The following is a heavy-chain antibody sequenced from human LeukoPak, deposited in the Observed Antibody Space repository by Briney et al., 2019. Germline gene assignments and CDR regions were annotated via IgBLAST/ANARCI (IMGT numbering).Heavy chain of an antibody. J-gene: IGHJ4*02. CDR1: GFTFSSYW. CDR3: ARDLSLYCSGGSCYSLNY. D-gene: IGHD2-15*01. CDR2: IKQDGSER. V-gene: IGHV3-7*01. Sequence: PGGSLRLSCAASGFTFSSYWMNWVRQAPGKGPEWVANIKQDGSERNYVDSVKGRFTISRDNAKNSLYLQMNSLRAEDTAVYYCARDLSLYCSGGSCYSLNYWGQGTLVTVSS.